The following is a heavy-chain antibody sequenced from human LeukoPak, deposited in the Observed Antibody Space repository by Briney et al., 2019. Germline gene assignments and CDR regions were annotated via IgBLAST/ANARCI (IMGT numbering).Heavy chain of an antibody. Sequence: GGSLRLSCAASGFTFSDYSMNWVRQAPGKGLEWVSSISSSSSYIYYADSVKGRFTISRDNAKNSLYLQMNSLRAEDTAVYYCARVASYYDILTGYYELHPTDAFDIWGQGTMVTVSS. CDR3: ARVASYYDILTGYYELHPTDAFDI. V-gene: IGHV3-21*01. D-gene: IGHD3-9*01. CDR1: GFTFSDYS. J-gene: IGHJ3*02. CDR2: ISSSSSYI.